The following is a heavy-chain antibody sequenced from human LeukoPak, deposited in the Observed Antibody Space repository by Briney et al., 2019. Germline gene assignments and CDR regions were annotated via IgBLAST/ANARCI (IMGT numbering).Heavy chain of an antibody. CDR2: INSNTSGR. CDR3: ARADPVAY. CDR1: GYSFTGSF. Sequence: GASVNLSFNASGYSFTGSFIHWSRQGPGQGLELVGLINSNTSGRKFAQQFQGRVNMARDTLISTAYMELSSLRSDDSAASYCARADPVAYWGQGPQVTVSS. J-gene: IGHJ4*02. V-gene: IGHV1-2*02.